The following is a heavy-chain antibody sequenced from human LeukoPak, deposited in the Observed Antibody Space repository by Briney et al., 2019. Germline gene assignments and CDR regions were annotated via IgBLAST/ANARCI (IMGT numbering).Heavy chain of an antibody. CDR2: IYHSGST. J-gene: IGHJ4*02. D-gene: IGHD3-22*01. CDR1: GYSISSDNY. Sequence: SETLSLTCAVSGYSISSDNYWVWIRQPPGQGLEWTGGIYHSGSTCYNPSPKSRVTMSVDTSKNQFSLKLSSVTAADTAVYYCARAPRDSSSSNYMRRFDYWGQGTLVTVSS. CDR3: ARAPRDSSSSNYMRRFDY. V-gene: IGHV4-38-2*01.